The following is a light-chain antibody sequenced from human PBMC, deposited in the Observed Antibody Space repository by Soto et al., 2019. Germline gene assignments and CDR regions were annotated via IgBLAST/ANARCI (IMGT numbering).Light chain of an antibody. V-gene: IGKV1-39*01. CDR3: QQSYNTPRT. J-gene: IGKJ1*01. Sequence: DIQMTQPPSSLSASVGDRVTITCRTSQPISDYLNWYQQKPGKAPSLLIYTASSLQTGVPSRFSGSGSGTHFTLTISSLQPEDFATYYCQQSYNTPRTFGQGTKVDIK. CDR1: QPISDY. CDR2: TAS.